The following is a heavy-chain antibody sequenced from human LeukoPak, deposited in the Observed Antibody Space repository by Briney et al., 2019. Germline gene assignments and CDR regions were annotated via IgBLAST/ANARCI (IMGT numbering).Heavy chain of an antibody. V-gene: IGHV3-30*19. CDR2: ISYDGSNK. Sequence: PGRSLRLSCAASGFTFSSYGMHWVRQAPGKGLEWVAVISYDGSNKYYADSVKGRFTISRDNSKNTLYLQMNSLRAEDTAVYYCARDRTPSLGASSFVDYWGQGTLVTVSS. D-gene: IGHD3-16*01. CDR1: GFTFSSYG. CDR3: ARDRTPSLGASSFVDY. J-gene: IGHJ4*02.